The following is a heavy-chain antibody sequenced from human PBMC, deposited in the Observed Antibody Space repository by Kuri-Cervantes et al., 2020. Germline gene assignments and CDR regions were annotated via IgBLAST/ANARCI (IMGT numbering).Heavy chain of an antibody. V-gene: IGHV7-4-1*02. CDR1: GYTFTSYG. Sequence: ASVKVSCKAPGYTFTSYGINWLRQAPGQGLDWMGWINTNTGKPTHAQGFTGRFVFSLDTSVSTAYLQISSLKAEDSAVYYCAGSSAHYPGDDSWGQGTLVTVSS. J-gene: IGHJ4*02. CDR3: AGSSAHYPGDDS. D-gene: IGHD6-19*01. CDR2: INTNTGKP.